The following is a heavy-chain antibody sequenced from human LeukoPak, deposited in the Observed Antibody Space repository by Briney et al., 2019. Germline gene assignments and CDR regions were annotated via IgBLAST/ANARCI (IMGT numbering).Heavy chain of an antibody. D-gene: IGHD5-24*01. V-gene: IGHV1-18*01. CDR2: ISAYNGNT. CDR1: GYTFTSYG. Sequence: ASVKVSCKASGYTFTSYGISWVRQAPGQGLEWMGWISAYNGNTNYAQKLQGRVTMTRDMSTSTVYMELSSLRSEDTAVYYCARDGPRRWLQYFYYYMDVWGKGTTVTVSS. CDR3: ARDGPRRWLQYFYYYMDV. J-gene: IGHJ6*03.